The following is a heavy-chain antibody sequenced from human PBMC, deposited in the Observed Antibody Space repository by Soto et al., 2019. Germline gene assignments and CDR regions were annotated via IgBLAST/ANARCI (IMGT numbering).Heavy chain of an antibody. CDR2: INAGNGNT. V-gene: IGHV1-3*01. CDR3: ARDGWFGDCSVGSCYSFDY. CDR1: GYTFTSYA. J-gene: IGHJ4*02. Sequence: QVQLVQSGAEVKKPGASVKVSCKASGYTFTSYAMHWVRQAPGQRLEWMGWINAGNGNTKYSQKFQGRVTITRDTSASTAYMELSSLRSEDTAVYYCARDGWFGDCSVGSCYSFDYWGQGTLVTVSS. D-gene: IGHD2-15*01.